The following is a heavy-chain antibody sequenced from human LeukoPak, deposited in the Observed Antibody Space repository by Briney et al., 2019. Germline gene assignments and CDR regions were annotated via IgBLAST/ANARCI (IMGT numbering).Heavy chain of an antibody. J-gene: IGHJ4*02. CDR1: GFTFSSYA. Sequence: PGGSLRLSCAASGFTFSSYAMSWVRQAPGKGLEWVSYISSRSSYTNYADSVKGRFTISRDNAKNSLYLQMNSLRAEDTAVYYCAREAWGTVTDYWGLGTLVTVSS. D-gene: IGHD4-17*01. V-gene: IGHV3-21*05. CDR2: ISSRSSYT. CDR3: AREAWGTVTDY.